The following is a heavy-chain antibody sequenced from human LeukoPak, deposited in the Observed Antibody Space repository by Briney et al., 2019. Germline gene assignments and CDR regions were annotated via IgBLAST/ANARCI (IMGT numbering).Heavy chain of an antibody. V-gene: IGHV3-23*01. Sequence: GGSLRLSCAASRFTFVNFVMSWVRQAPGKGLEWVSSIGGSGGTTFYADSVKGRFTISRDNSKNTLYLQMNSLRAEDTAVYYCAKRQGASGRIGYFDYWGQGTLVTVSS. CDR3: AKRQGASGRIGYFDY. D-gene: IGHD2-15*01. CDR2: IGGSGGTT. J-gene: IGHJ4*02. CDR1: RFTFVNFV.